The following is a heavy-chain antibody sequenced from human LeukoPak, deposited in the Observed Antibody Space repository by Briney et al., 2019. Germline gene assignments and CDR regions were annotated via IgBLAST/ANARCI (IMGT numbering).Heavy chain of an antibody. CDR2: IYTSGST. Sequence: SETLSLTCTVSGGSISSGSYYWSWIRQPAGKGLEWIGRIYTSGSTNYNPSLKSRVTISVDTSKNQFSLKLSSVTAADTAVYYCAGRDGYNPADAFDIWGQGTMVTVSS. J-gene: IGHJ3*02. D-gene: IGHD5-24*01. CDR1: GGSISSGSYY. V-gene: IGHV4-61*02. CDR3: AGRDGYNPADAFDI.